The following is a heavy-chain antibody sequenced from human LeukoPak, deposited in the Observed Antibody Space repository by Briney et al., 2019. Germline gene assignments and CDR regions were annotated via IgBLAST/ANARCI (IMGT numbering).Heavy chain of an antibody. V-gene: IGHV3-30-3*01. CDR1: GFTFSSYA. CDR2: ISYDGSNI. D-gene: IGHD5-18*01. Sequence: PGGSLRLSCAASGFTFSSYAMHWVRQAPGKGLEWVAVISYDGSNIYYADSVKGRFTISRDNSKNTLYLQMNSLRAEDTAVYYCARPRGTAMVGLGFDYWGQGTLVTVSS. J-gene: IGHJ4*02. CDR3: ARPRGTAMVGLGFDY.